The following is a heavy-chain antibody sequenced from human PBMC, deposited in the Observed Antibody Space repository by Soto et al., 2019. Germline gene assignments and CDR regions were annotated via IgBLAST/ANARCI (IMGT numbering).Heavy chain of an antibody. CDR2: ISGSGDTA. D-gene: IGHD6-13*01. CDR1: RLTFSNYA. CDR3: AKADYSYSWAPGDY. Sequence: EVQVLESGGVLVQPGGSLRLSCVISRLTFSNYALNWVRQAPGKGLEWVSSISGSGDTAYYADSVKGRFTISRDNSKNTLYLQMNSLRVEDTALYYCAKADYSYSWAPGDYWGQGTLVTVSS. J-gene: IGHJ4*02. V-gene: IGHV3-23*01.